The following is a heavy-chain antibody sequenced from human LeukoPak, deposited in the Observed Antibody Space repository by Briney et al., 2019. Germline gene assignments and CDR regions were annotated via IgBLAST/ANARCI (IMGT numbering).Heavy chain of an antibody. CDR3: ASSSWYGKLDY. CDR2: IYYSGST. J-gene: IGHJ4*02. Sequence: SETLSLTCTVSGGSISSYYWSWIRQPPGKGLEWVGYIYYSGSTNYNPSLKSRVTISVDTSKNQFSLKLSSVTAADTAVYYCASSSWYGKLDYWGQGTLVTVSS. V-gene: IGHV4-59*08. CDR1: GGSISSYY. D-gene: IGHD6-13*01.